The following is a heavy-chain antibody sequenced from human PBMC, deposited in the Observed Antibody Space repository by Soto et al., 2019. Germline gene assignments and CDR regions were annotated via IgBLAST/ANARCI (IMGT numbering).Heavy chain of an antibody. D-gene: IGHD3-3*01. J-gene: IGHJ6*02. CDR2: ISYDGSNN. CDR3: ATGRDFWSGSTPCHISGMGV. CDR1: GFTFSSYA. Sequence: QVQLVESGGGVVQPGRSLRLSCAASGFTFSSYAMHWVRQAPGKGLEWVAVISYDGSNNYYADSVKGRFTISRVNPKDSLYQQMASRRAAETAVQYCATGRDFWSGSTPCHISGMGVWGQGTTVTVSS. V-gene: IGHV3-30-3*01.